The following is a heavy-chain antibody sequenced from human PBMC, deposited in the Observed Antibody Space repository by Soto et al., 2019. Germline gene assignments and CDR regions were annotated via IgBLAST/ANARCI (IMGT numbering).Heavy chain of an antibody. J-gene: IGHJ3*01. CDR3: ARWRRSSGYYKNAFDL. Sequence: QVQLQQWGAGLLKPSETLSLTCAVYGGSFSGYYWSWIRQPPGKGLEWIGEINHSGSTNYNPSLKSRVTLSVDTSKNQFSLKLRSVTAADTAVYYCARWRRSSGYYKNAFDLWGQGTMVTVSS. V-gene: IGHV4-34*01. CDR2: INHSGST. D-gene: IGHD3-22*01. CDR1: GGSFSGYY.